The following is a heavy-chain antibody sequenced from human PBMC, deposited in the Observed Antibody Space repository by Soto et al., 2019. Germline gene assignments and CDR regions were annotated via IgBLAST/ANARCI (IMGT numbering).Heavy chain of an antibody. J-gene: IGHJ6*03. Sequence: SETLSLTCAVYGGSFSGYYWSWIRQPPGKGLEWIGEINHSGSTNYNPSLKSRVTISVDTSKNQFSLKLSSVTAADTAVYYCARARAVDYYYYMDVWGKGTTVTVSS. CDR1: GGSFSGYY. V-gene: IGHV4-34*01. CDR2: INHSGST. CDR3: ARARAVDYYYYMDV.